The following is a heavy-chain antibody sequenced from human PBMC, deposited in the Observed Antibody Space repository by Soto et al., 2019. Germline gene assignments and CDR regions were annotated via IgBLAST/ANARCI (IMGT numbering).Heavy chain of an antibody. Sequence: QVQLVQSGAEVKKPGSSVKVSCKASGGTFSSYAISWVRQAPGQGLEWMGGIIPIFGTANYAQKFQGRVTITADESTSTAYMELSSLRSEDTAVYYCASSRVTYYYDRSAFDIWGQGTMSPSLQ. CDR1: GGTFSSYA. J-gene: IGHJ3*02. CDR2: IIPIFGTA. CDR3: ASSRVTYYYDRSAFDI. V-gene: IGHV1-69*01. D-gene: IGHD3-22*01.